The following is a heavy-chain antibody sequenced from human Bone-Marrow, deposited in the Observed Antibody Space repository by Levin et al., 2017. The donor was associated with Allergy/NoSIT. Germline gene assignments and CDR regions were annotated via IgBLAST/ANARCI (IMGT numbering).Heavy chain of an antibody. D-gene: IGHD3-10*01. V-gene: IGHV4-39*07. CDR1: GGSISSSSYY. CDR3: AREDATGSFSLD. J-gene: IGHJ4*02. Sequence: SGGSLRLSCTVSGGSISSSSYYWGWIRQPPGKGLEWIGTIYYSGRTYYNPSLKSRVTISVDTSKNQFSLKLSSVTAADRAVYYCAREDATGSFSLDWGQGIPVTVSS. CDR2: IYYSGRT.